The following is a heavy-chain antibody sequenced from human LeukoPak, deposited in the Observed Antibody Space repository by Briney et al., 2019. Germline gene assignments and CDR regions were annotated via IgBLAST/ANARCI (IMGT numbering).Heavy chain of an antibody. CDR1: GYSINNYW. CDR3: ARQGYCSGGSCYTWFDP. CDR2: IYPDDSDI. Sequence: GESLKISCKGSGYSINNYWIGWVRQMHGKGVEWMGIIYPDDSDIGYSPSFQGQVTISADKSISTAYLQWSSLKASDTAMYYCARQGYCSGGSCYTWFDPWGQGTLVTVSS. D-gene: IGHD2-15*01. V-gene: IGHV5-51*01. J-gene: IGHJ5*02.